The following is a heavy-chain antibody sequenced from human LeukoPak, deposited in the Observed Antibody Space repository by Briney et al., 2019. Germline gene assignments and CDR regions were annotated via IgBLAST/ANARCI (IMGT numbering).Heavy chain of an antibody. D-gene: IGHD6-19*01. CDR1: GFTFASST. Sequence: SVKVSCKASGFTFASSTMQWVRQARGQRLEWIGWIVVGSGNTNYAQKFQERVTITRDMSTSTAYMELSSLRSEDTAVYYCAEDPDSSGWYGGGDYWGQGTLVTVSS. J-gene: IGHJ4*02. V-gene: IGHV1-58*02. CDR3: AEDPDSSGWYGGGDY. CDR2: IVVGSGNT.